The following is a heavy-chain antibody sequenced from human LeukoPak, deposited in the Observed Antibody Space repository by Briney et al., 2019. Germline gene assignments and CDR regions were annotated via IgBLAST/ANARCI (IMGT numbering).Heavy chain of an antibody. CDR2: ISYDGSNK. CDR1: GFPFSSYA. V-gene: IGHV3-30*04. CDR3: ARASRYCSSTSCWYWFDP. D-gene: IGHD2-2*01. J-gene: IGHJ5*02. Sequence: GRSLRLSCAASGFPFSSYAMHWVRQAPGKGLEWVAVISYDGSNKYYADSVKGRFTISRDNSKNTLYLQMNSLRAEDTAVYYCARASRYCSSTSCWYWFDPWGQGTLVTVSS.